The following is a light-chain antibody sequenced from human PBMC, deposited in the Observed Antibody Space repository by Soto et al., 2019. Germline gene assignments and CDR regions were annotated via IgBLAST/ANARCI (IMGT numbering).Light chain of an antibody. CDR1: ANVGAA. CDR2: GAS. J-gene: IGKJ1*01. V-gene: IGKV3-15*01. CDR3: QQYNKWPLT. Sequence: SGAPGQRVTISCTGTSANVGAADDVHWYQQTPGQAPRLLIYGASTRATGIPVRFSGSASGTEFTLTISSLQSEDFTVYYCQQYNKWPLTFGQGTKVDI.